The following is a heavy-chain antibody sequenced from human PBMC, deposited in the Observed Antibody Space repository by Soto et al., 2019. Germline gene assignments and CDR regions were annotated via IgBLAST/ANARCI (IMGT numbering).Heavy chain of an antibody. J-gene: IGHJ4*02. Sequence: GSLRLSCAASGFTFSSYGMHWVRQAPGKGLEWVAVIWYDGSNKYYADSVKGRFTISRDNSKKTLYLQMNRLRAEDTAVYYCARDLQLGLSDYWGQGTLVTVSS. D-gene: IGHD5-18*01. CDR2: IWYDGSNK. CDR3: ARDLQLGLSDY. V-gene: IGHV3-33*01. CDR1: GFTFSSYG.